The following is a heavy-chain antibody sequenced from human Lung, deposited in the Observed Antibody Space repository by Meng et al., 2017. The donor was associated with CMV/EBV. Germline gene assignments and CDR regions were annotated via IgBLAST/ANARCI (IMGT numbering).Heavy chain of an antibody. D-gene: IGHD4-17*01. CDR3: ARTNYGDYNWFDP. Sequence: QLHRQEPGPVSVTPSQTLSLTCTFSSGSISSGGFYRSWVRQHPGKGLEWIGYIYYSGSTYYTPSLRSRVAISIDTSKNQFSLKLTSVTAADTAVYFCARTNYGDYNWFDPWGQGTLVTVSS. V-gene: IGHV4-31*03. J-gene: IGHJ5*02. CDR1: SGSISSGGFY. CDR2: IYYSGST.